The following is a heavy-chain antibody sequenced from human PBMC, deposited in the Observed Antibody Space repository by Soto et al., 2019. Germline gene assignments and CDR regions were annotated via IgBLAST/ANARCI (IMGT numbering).Heavy chain of an antibody. CDR2: IYWNDDK. Sequence: QITLKESGPTLVKPTQTLTLTCTFSGFSLDTGGVGVGWIRQPPGKALEWLALIYWNDDKRYSPSLKSRLTITKDTSKNQVVLTMTNMDPADTATYYWAHRTPSDGYNSFDYWGQGTLVTVSS. CDR1: GFSLDTGGVG. V-gene: IGHV2-5*01. CDR3: AHRTPSDGYNSFDY. D-gene: IGHD5-12*01. J-gene: IGHJ4*02.